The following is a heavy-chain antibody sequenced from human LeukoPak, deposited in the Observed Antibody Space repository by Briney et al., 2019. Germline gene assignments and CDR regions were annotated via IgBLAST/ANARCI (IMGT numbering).Heavy chain of an antibody. V-gene: IGHV3-11*04. CDR1: GFTFSDYY. CDR3: AREGYCSSTSCYEGTYYYYYGMDV. D-gene: IGHD2-2*01. Sequence: PGGSLRLSCAASGFTFSDYYMSWIRQAPGKGLEWVSYISSSGSTIYYADSVKGRFTISRDNAKNSLYLQMNSLRAEDTAVYYCAREGYCSSTSCYEGTYYYYYGMDVWGQGTTVTVSS. J-gene: IGHJ6*02. CDR2: ISSSGSTI.